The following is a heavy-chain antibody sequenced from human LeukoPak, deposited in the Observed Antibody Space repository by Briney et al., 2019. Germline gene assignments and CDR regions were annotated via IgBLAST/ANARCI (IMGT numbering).Heavy chain of an antibody. CDR3: ASSGVRITAPGLYFDY. V-gene: IGHV3-48*04. CDR1: GFTFSNSN. Sequence: GGSLRLSCAASGFTFSNSNMNWVRQAPGKGLEWISYISFSSRTIYYADSVKGRFTISRDCAKNSLYLQMNSLGAEDSAVYYCASSGVRITAPGLYFDYWGQGTLVTVSS. J-gene: IGHJ4*02. D-gene: IGHD6-13*01. CDR2: ISFSSRTI.